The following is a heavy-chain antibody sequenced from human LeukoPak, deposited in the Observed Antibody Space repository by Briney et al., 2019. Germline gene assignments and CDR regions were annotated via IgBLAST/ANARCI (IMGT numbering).Heavy chain of an antibody. D-gene: IGHD1-26*01. CDR2: IYSGGST. CDR3: ARGSLRLGYYYYGMDV. V-gene: IGHV3-53*01. CDR1: GFTFSSYA. J-gene: IGHJ6*02. Sequence: GGSLRLSCAASGFTFSSYAMSWFRQAPGKGLEGVSVIYSGGSTYCADSVKGRFTISRDNSKNTLYLQMNSLRAEDTAVYYCARGSLRLGYYYYGMDVWGQGTTVTVSS.